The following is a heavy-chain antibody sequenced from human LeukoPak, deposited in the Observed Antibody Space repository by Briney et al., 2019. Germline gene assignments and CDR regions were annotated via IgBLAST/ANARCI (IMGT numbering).Heavy chain of an antibody. CDR3: ARDSTVATYYGVDV. V-gene: IGHV3-7*01. Sequence: GGSLRLSRAASGFTFRSYWMSWVRQAPGKGLEWVANIQADGSEKNYIDSVQGRFTISRDNAKTSLYLQMNSLRADDTAVYYCARDSTVATYYGVDVWGQGTTVTVSS. CDR2: IQADGSEK. J-gene: IGHJ6*02. D-gene: IGHD6-19*01. CDR1: GFTFRSYW.